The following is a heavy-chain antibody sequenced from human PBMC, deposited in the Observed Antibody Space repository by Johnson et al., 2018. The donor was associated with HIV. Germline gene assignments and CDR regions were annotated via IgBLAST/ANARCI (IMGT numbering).Heavy chain of an antibody. V-gene: IGHV3-20*04. CDR2: INWNGGST. CDR3: TTGVLLLWFGESPGAFDI. Sequence: VQLVESGGGVVQPGGSLRLSCAASGFTFSSYGMSWVRQAPGKGLEWVSGINWNGGSTGYADSVKGRFTISRDNAKNSLYLQMNSLKTEATAVYYCTTGVLLLWFGESPGAFDIWGQGTMVTVSS. J-gene: IGHJ3*02. CDR1: GFTFSSYG. D-gene: IGHD3-10*01.